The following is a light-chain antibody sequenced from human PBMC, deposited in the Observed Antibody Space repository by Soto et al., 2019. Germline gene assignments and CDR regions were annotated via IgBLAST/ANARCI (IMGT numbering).Light chain of an antibody. J-gene: IGKJ2*01. CDR3: HQYNNWPPYT. CDR1: QSISSN. V-gene: IGKV3-15*01. CDR2: GAS. Sequence: EIMMTQSLATLSVSPGERVTLSCRASQSISSNLAWYQQKPGQAPRLLIYGASTRATGIPARFSGSGSGTGFTLTISSLQSEDFAIYYCHQYNNWPPYTFGQGTKLEIK.